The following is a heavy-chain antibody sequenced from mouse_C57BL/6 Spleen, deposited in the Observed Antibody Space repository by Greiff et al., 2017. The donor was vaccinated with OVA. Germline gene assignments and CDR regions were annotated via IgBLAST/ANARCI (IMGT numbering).Heavy chain of an antibody. J-gene: IGHJ1*03. CDR1: GFTFSDYG. Sequence: EVQGVESGGGLVKPGGSLKLSCAASGFTFSDYGMHWVRQAPEKGLEWVAYISSGSSTIYSADTVKGRFTISRDNAKNHLFLQMTSLMSEDTAMYYCARGSYWYFDVWGTGTTVTVSS. CDR2: ISSGSSTI. V-gene: IGHV5-17*01. D-gene: IGHD1-1*01. CDR3: ARGSYWYFDV.